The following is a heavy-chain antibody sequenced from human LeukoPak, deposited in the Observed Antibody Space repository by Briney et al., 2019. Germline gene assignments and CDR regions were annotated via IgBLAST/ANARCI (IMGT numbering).Heavy chain of an antibody. CDR3: APATIAAATGHHFYYGMGV. J-gene: IGHJ6*02. Sequence: GGSLRLSCAASGFTFSSYGMHWVRQAPGKGLEWVAVISYDGSNKYYADSVKGRFTISRDNSKNTLYLQMNSLRAEDTAVYYCAPATIAAATGHHFYYGMGVWGQGTTVTVSS. D-gene: IGHD6-25*01. CDR1: GFTFSSYG. V-gene: IGHV3-30*03. CDR2: ISYDGSNK.